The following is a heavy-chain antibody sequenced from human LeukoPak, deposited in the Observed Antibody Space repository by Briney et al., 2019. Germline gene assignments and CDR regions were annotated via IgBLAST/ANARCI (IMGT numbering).Heavy chain of an antibody. V-gene: IGHV4-59*08. D-gene: IGHD6-19*01. CDR3: ARRGYSSGFDYFDY. CDR1: GGSISSYY. Sequence: PSETLSLTCTVSGGSISSYYWSWIRQPPGKGLEWIGYIYYSGSTNYNPSLKSRVTISVDTSKNQFSLKLRSVTAADTAVYYCARRGYSSGFDYFDYWGQGTLVTVSS. CDR2: IYYSGST. J-gene: IGHJ4*02.